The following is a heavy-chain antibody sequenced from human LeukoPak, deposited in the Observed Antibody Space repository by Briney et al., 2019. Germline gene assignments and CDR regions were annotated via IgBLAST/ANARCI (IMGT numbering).Heavy chain of an antibody. Sequence: ASVKVSCTASGYTFTGYYMHWVRQAPGQGLEWMGRINPNSGGTNYAQKFQGRATMTRDTSISTAYMELSRLRSDDTAVYYCARIPSGITGTTADYWGQGTLVTVSS. CDR2: INPNSGGT. D-gene: IGHD1-7*01. V-gene: IGHV1-2*06. J-gene: IGHJ4*02. CDR1: GYTFTGYY. CDR3: ARIPSGITGTTADY.